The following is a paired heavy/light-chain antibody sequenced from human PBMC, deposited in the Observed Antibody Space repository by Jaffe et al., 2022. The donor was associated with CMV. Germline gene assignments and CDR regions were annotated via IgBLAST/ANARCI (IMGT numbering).Heavy chain of an antibody. CDR1: GGAISSSSYY. Sequence: QLQLQESGPGLVKPSETLSLTCTVSGGAISSSSYYWGWVRQPPGKGLEWIGSVYYSGNRYYNPSLKSRVTISIDTPKNQLSLKLTSVTAADTAVYYCARHAIVVAGGTFRGWFDPWGQGTLVAVSS. CDR3: ARHAIVVAGGTFRGWFDP. CDR2: VYYSGNR. D-gene: IGHD2-15*01. J-gene: IGHJ5*02. V-gene: IGHV4-39*01.
Light chain of an antibody. CDR1: QSVSSN. CDR3: QQYNNWLREYT. V-gene: IGKV3-15*01. Sequence: EIVMTQSPATLSVSPGERATLFCRASQSVSSNLAWYQQKPGQAPRLLIYDASTRATGIPARFSGSGSETEFTLTISSLQSEDFAIYYCQQYNNWLREYTFGQGTKLEIK. CDR2: DAS. J-gene: IGKJ2*01.